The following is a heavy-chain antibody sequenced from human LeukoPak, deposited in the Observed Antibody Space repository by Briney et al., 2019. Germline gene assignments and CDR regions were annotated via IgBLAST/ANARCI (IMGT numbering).Heavy chain of an antibody. CDR2: INHSGST. D-gene: IGHD6-19*01. V-gene: IGHV4-34*01. CDR3: ARGKQWLVYGMDV. J-gene: IGHJ6*02. CDR1: GGSFSGYY. Sequence: SETLSLTWAVDGGSFSGYYWRWIRQPPGEGLEWIGEINHSGSTNYNPSLKSRVTISVDTSKNQFSLKLSSVTAADTAVYYCARGKQWLVYGMDVWGQGTTVTVCS.